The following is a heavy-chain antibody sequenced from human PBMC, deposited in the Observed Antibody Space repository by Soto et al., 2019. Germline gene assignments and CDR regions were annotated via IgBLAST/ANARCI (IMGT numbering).Heavy chain of an antibody. D-gene: IGHD1-26*01. CDR2: ISYDGNNK. V-gene: IGHV3-30*18. CDR3: AKRLVGYVFGVQDYYLGIDV. CDR1: GSKFSTYG. Sequence: QVQLVESGGGVVQPGRSLRLSCGASGSKFSTYGMHWVRQAPGKGLEWVAVISYDGNNKDYADSVKGRFTISRDNTNNTSYLQMDRPRAEDTAVYYYAKRLVGYVFGVQDYYLGIDVWGKGTTVAVSS. J-gene: IGHJ6*04.